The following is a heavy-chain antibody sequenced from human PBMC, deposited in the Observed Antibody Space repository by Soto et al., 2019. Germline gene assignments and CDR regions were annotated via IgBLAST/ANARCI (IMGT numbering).Heavy chain of an antibody. CDR2: ISNTGST. Sequence: QVQLQESGPGLVKPSETLSLTCSVSGGSISGYYWSWIRQSAGKGLEWIGRISNTGSTMYNPSLRSRVTMSIATSKTQFSLRLTSLTAADTAVYYCAKDPLEGGWAARPGSWFDPWGQGTLVTVSS. D-gene: IGHD6-6*01. J-gene: IGHJ5*02. CDR3: AKDPLEGGWAARPGSWFDP. CDR1: GGSISGYY. V-gene: IGHV4-4*07.